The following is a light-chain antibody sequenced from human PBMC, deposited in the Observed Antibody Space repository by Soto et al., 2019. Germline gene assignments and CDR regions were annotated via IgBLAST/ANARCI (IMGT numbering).Light chain of an antibody. Sequence: EIVLTQSPATLSVSPGDRATLSCRASQSVNSNLAWYHLKPDQAPRLLIYGASIRAAGIPARFTGSESGTEFTLSISSLQSEDFAVYYCQQYDDWPWTFGHGTKVDIK. CDR1: QSVNSN. J-gene: IGKJ1*01. CDR3: QQYDDWPWT. V-gene: IGKV3-15*01. CDR2: GAS.